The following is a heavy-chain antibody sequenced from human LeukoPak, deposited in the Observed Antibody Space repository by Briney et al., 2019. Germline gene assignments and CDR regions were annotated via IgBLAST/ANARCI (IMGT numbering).Heavy chain of an antibody. D-gene: IGHD6-13*01. CDR3: ARDHEYTSSCWDY. CDR1: GFTFSDYY. CDR2: ISSSGSTI. J-gene: IGHJ4*02. Sequence: GGSLRLSCVASGFTFSDYYMSWIRQAPGKGLEWVSYISSSGSTIYYADSVKGRFTISRDNAKNSLYLQMHSLRAEDTAVYYCARDHEYTSSCWDYWGQGTLVTVSS. V-gene: IGHV3-11*01.